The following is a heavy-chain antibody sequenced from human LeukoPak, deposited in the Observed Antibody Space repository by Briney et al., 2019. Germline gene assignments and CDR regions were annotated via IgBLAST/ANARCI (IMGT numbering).Heavy chain of an antibody. J-gene: IGHJ4*02. Sequence: GGSLRLSCAASRFTLARYWVHWVRQAPGKGLVWVARINEDGKIRDYADSVKGRFTISRDNGKDTVYLQMNSLRVEDTAVYYCAADFGGRDDYWGQGTRVPVSS. CDR3: AADFGGRDDY. CDR1: RFTLARYW. V-gene: IGHV3-74*01. D-gene: IGHD2/OR15-2a*01. CDR2: INEDGKIR.